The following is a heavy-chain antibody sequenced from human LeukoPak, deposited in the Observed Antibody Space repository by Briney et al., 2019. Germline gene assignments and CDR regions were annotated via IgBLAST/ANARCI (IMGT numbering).Heavy chain of an antibody. V-gene: IGHV3-23*01. CDR1: GFTFSSYA. D-gene: IGHD2-21*02. CDR2: LTGSGHST. Sequence: PGGSLRLSCAASGFTFSSYAMSWVRQAPKKGLEWVSALTGSGHSTYYADSVKGRFTISRDNSKNTLYLQMKSLRAEDTAVYYCAKDGGDNVPRGDPIDYWGQGTLVTVSS. CDR3: AKDGGDNVPRGDPIDY. J-gene: IGHJ4*02.